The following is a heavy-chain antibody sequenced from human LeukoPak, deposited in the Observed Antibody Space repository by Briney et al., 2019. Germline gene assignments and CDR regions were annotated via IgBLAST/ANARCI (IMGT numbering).Heavy chain of an antibody. D-gene: IGHD6-19*01. CDR2: INHSGST. CDR3: ARLAVAGIDP. CDR1: GGSFSGYY. V-gene: IGHV4-34*01. J-gene: IGHJ5*02. Sequence: SETLSLTCAVYGGSFSGYYWSWIRQPPGKGLEWIGEINHSGSTNYNPSLKSRVTISVDTSKNQFSLKLSSVTAADTAVYYCARLAVAGIDPWGQGTLVTVSS.